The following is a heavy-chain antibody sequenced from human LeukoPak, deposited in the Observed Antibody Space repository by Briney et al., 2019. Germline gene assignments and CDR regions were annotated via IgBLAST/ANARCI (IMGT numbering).Heavy chain of an antibody. CDR1: GASFSSSTYY. Sequence: TSSETLSLTCTVSGASFSSSTYYWTWIRQPPGKGLEWIGYIQNSALYRATIKSSPSLQSRVSLSIDTSKKQVSLTVNSVTAADTAVYYCARLSSTLYYPMDVWGPGAAVTVSS. D-gene: IGHD6-6*01. CDR2: IQNSALYRATI. CDR3: ARLSSTLYYPMDV. J-gene: IGHJ6*02. V-gene: IGHV4-61*01.